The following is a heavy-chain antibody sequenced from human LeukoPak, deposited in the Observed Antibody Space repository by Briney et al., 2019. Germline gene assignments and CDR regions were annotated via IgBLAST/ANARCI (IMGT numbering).Heavy chain of an antibody. D-gene: IGHD3-10*01. CDR1: GGSISTYY. V-gene: IGHV4-59*12. Sequence: SETLSLTCTVSGGSISTYYWYWIRQPPGKGLEWIGNIYYSGSTNYNPSLKSRVTISVDASKNQFSLKLSSVTAADTAVYYCARDRVIWFGEPRDYGMDVWGQGTTVTVSS. J-gene: IGHJ6*02. CDR2: IYYSGST. CDR3: ARDRVIWFGEPRDYGMDV.